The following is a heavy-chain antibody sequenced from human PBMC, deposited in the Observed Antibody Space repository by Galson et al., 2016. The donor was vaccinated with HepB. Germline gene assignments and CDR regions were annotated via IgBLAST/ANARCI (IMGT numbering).Heavy chain of an antibody. CDR1: GFSFSSYS. V-gene: IGHV3-23*01. D-gene: IGHD1-26*01. J-gene: IGHJ4*02. CDR3: AKDFLRRTKGLVATPGGVY. CDR2: ISGTGSSA. Sequence: SLRLSCAASGFSFSSYSMSWVRQAPGKGLERLATISGTGSSADYADSVKGRFTIARDNSKNTVSLHLSSLRVEDTAIYYCAKDFLRRTKGLVATPGGVYWGQGTLVTVSS.